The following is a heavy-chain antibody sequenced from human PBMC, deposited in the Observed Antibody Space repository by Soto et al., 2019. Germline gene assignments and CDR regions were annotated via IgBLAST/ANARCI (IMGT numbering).Heavy chain of an antibody. V-gene: IGHV3-15*01. Sequence: GGSLRLSCAASGFTFSNAWMSWVRQAPGKGLEWVGRIKSKTDGGTTDYAAPVKGRFTISRDDSKNTLYLQMNSLKTEDTAVYYCTTVKDFWSGYYASDYWGQGTLVTVSS. J-gene: IGHJ4*02. D-gene: IGHD3-3*01. CDR2: IKSKTDGGTT. CDR1: GFTFSNAW. CDR3: TTVKDFWSGYYASDY.